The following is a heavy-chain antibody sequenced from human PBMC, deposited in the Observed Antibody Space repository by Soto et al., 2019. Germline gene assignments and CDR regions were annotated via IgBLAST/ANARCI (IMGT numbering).Heavy chain of an antibody. D-gene: IGHD3-10*01. CDR3: VIRGSGSIYDF. J-gene: IGHJ4*02. CDR1: GGSFSGYY. Sequence: QVQLQQWGAGLLKPSETLSLTCAVYGGSFSGYYWSWIRQPPGKGLEWIGEINHSGSTNYNPSLKSRVTISVDTSKNPFSLKLSSVTAADTAVYYCVIRGSGSIYDFWGQGTLVTVSS. V-gene: IGHV4-34*01. CDR2: INHSGST.